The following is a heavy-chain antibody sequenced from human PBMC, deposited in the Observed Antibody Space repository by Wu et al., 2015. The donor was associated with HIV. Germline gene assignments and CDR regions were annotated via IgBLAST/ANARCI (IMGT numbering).Heavy chain of an antibody. J-gene: IGHJ3*02. D-gene: IGHD4-23*01. V-gene: IGHV1-46*01. CDR2: INPSGGST. Sequence: QVQLVQSGAEVKKPGASVKVSCKASGYAFTSYYMHWVRQAPGQGLEWMGIINPSGGSTSYAQKFQGRVTMTRDTSTSTVYMELSSLRSEDTAVYYCARDYYGGNSWFAFDIWGQGTMVTVSS. CDR1: GYAFTSYY. CDR3: ARDYYGGNSWFAFDI.